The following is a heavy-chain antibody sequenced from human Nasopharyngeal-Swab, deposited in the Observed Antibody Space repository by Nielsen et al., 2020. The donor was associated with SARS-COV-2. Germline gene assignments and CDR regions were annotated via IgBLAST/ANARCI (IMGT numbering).Heavy chain of an antibody. CDR3: ARDPDYGGNPDY. V-gene: IGHV1-2*06. Sequence: APVKVSCKASGYTFTGYYMHWVRQAPGQGLEWMGRINPNSGGTNYAQKFQGRVTMTRDTSISTAYMELSRLRSDDTAVYYCARDPDYGGNPDYWGQGTLVTVSS. CDR1: GYTFTGYY. J-gene: IGHJ4*02. CDR2: INPNSGGT. D-gene: IGHD4-23*01.